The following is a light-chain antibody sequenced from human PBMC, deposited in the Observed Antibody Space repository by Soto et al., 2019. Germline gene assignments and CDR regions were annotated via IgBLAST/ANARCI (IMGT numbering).Light chain of an antibody. CDR1: QSLLHSNGYNY. Sequence: DIVMTQSPLSLPVTPGEPASISCRSSQSLLHSNGYNYLDWYLQKPGQSTQLLIYLGSNRASGVPYRFRGSGAGTDFTLKISRVEAGDVGVYCCFQALLIPACGGGTKVEIK. J-gene: IGKJ4*02. CDR2: LGS. CDR3: FQALLIPA. V-gene: IGKV2-28*01.